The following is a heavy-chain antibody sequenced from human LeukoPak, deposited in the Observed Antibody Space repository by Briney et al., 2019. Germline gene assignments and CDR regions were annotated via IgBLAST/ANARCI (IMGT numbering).Heavy chain of an antibody. D-gene: IGHD4-23*01. V-gene: IGHV3-74*01. Sequence: GGSLRLSCETAGFTFSSYVMHWVRRTPGKGLVWVSRISHDGFISYADSVKGRFTISRDSSKNTLYLQMNSLRAEDTAVYYCVKGGGNVRRYFEYWGQGTLVTVSS. CDR2: ISHDGFI. CDR1: GFTFSSYV. CDR3: VKGGGNVRRYFEY. J-gene: IGHJ4*02.